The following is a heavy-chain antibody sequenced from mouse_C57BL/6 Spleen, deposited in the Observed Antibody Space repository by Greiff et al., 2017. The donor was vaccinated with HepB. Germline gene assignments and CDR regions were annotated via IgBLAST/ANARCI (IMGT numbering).Heavy chain of an antibody. CDR3: TRKEGAYYSNYGGFAY. CDR1: GYTFTSYW. CDR2: IYPGNSDT. V-gene: IGHV1-5*01. D-gene: IGHD2-5*01. Sequence: EVQLQRSGTVLARPGASVKMSCKTSGYTFTSYWMHWVKQRPGQGLEWIGAIYPGNSDTSYNQKFNGKAKLTAVTSASTAYMELSSLTTEDSAVYYCTRKEGAYYSNYGGFAYWGQGTLVTVSA. J-gene: IGHJ3*01.